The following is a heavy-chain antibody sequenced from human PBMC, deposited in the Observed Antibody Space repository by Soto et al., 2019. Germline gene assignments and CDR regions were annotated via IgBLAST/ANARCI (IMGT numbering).Heavy chain of an antibody. D-gene: IGHD7-27*01. CDR3: AKTPPLTGDEVGFDY. J-gene: IGHJ4*02. V-gene: IGHV3-30*18. Sequence: QVQLVESGGGVVQPGRSLRLSCAASGFTFSSYGMHWVRQAPGKGLEWVAVISYDGSNKYYADSVKGRFTISRDNSKNTLYLQMNSLRAEDTAVYYCAKTPPLTGDEVGFDYWGQGTLVTVSS. CDR1: GFTFSSYG. CDR2: ISYDGSNK.